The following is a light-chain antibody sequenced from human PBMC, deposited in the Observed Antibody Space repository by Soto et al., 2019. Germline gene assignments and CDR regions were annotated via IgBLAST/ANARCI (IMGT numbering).Light chain of an antibody. CDR2: GAS. Sequence: EIVMTQSPAPMSVSPGARATLSGRASQSVSSNLAWYQEKPGQAPRLLIYGASTRATGIPDRFSGSGSGTDFTLTISSLQSEDFAVYYCQQYNNWPPEVTFGQGTRLEIK. J-gene: IGKJ5*01. V-gene: IGKV3-15*01. CDR3: QQYNNWPPEVT. CDR1: QSVSSN.